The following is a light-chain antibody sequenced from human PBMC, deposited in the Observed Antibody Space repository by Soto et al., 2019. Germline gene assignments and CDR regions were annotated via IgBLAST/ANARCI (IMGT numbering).Light chain of an antibody. CDR1: QSVSSN. V-gene: IGKV3-15*01. Sequence: IVLTQSPATLSVAPGERATISCRASQSVSSNLAWYQQKPGQAPRLLIYGASTRATGIPARFSGSGSGTEFTLTISSLQSEDFEIYYCQQYNNWPITFGQGTRLEIK. CDR2: GAS. CDR3: QQYNNWPIT. J-gene: IGKJ5*01.